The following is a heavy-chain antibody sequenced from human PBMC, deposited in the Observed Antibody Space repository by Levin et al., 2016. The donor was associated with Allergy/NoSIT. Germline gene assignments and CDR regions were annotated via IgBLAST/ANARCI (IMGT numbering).Heavy chain of an antibody. Sequence: GGSLRLSCSASAFTFSAYGMHWVRQAPGKGLEWVAVISYDGSNTHYVDSVKGRFTISRDNSKNTLYLQMNSLRADDTAVYYCAKRPPGEVYWGQGTLVTVSS. CDR1: AFTFSAYG. CDR2: ISYDGSNT. V-gene: IGHV3-30*18. CDR3: AKRPPGEVY. J-gene: IGHJ4*02.